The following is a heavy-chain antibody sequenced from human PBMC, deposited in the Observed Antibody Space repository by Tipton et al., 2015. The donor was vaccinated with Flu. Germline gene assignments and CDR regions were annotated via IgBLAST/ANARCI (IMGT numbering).Heavy chain of an antibody. V-gene: IGHV1-2*02. CDR2: INTNSGGT. CDR3: ARSPLGRGVTKVDV. CDR1: GYTFTGYY. D-gene: IGHD3-10*01. Sequence: QLVQSGAEVKNPGASVKVSCKASGYTFTGYYIHWVRQAPGQGLEWMGWINTNSGGTNYAQKFQGRVTMSRDTSMSTAYMELSSLRSGDTAVYYGARSPLGRGVTKVDVWGQGTTVTVSS. J-gene: IGHJ6*02.